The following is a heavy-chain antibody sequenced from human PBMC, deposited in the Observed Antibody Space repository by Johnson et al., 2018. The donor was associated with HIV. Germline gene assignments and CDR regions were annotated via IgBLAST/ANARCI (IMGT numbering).Heavy chain of an antibody. CDR1: GFTFDDYV. D-gene: IGHD6-13*01. V-gene: IGHV3-43D*03. J-gene: IGHJ3*02. CDR3: AKGSPYTSSWLDALDI. CDR2: ISWDGGTT. Sequence: VQLVESGGGVVRPGGSLRLSCAASGFTFDDYVMHWVRKGPGKGLEWVSLISWDGGTTYYADSVRGRFTISRDNRKNSLYLQLNSLRAEDTALYYCAKGSPYTSSWLDALDIWGQGTMVTVSS.